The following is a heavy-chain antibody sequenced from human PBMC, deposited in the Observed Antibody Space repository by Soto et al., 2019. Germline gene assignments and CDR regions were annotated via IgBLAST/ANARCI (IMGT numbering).Heavy chain of an antibody. J-gene: IGHJ4*02. CDR2: IYYNGDT. D-gene: IGHD3-22*01. CDR1: GASVSSYY. V-gene: IGHV4-59*02. CDR3: ARDRYSSSPDFDA. Sequence: SATLFLTYAFSGASVSSYYWSGIRQPPGKGLEWIGYIYYNGDTKYNPSLKSRVTISLDTSKNQFSLKLSSVTAADTAVYFCARDRYSSSPDFDAWGQGPLGT.